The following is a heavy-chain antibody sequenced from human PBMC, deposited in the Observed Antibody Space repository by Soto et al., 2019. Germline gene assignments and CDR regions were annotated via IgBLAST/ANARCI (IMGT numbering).Heavy chain of an antibody. V-gene: IGHV2-5*01. D-gene: IGHD4-17*01. CDR2: IYWNDDQ. Sequence: QITLKESGPTLVKPTQTLTLTCTASGLSFGTSGVGVGWILQPPGKALEWLALIYWNDDQRYSPSLKSSLTITKDTSKTQVVLTMTNVDPVDTATYYCASMTTVATAAFDIWGQGIMVTVPS. CDR1: GLSFGTSGVG. J-gene: IGHJ3*02. CDR3: ASMTTVATAAFDI.